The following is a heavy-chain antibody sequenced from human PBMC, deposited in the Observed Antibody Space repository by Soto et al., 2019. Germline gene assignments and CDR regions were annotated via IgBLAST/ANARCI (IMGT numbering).Heavy chain of an antibody. D-gene: IGHD2-15*01. CDR1: GFTFSDYY. J-gene: IGHJ4*02. CDR3: ARIEGGCSGGSCYSGGFDY. CDR2: IDNSGTIK. Sequence: PGGSLRLSCAASGFTFSDYYMTWIRQAPGKGLEWVSYIDNSGTIKYYADSVKGRFTISRDNTKNSLSLQMNSLGAEDTAIYYCARIEGGCSGGSCYSGGFDYWGQGALVTVSS. V-gene: IGHV3-11*01.